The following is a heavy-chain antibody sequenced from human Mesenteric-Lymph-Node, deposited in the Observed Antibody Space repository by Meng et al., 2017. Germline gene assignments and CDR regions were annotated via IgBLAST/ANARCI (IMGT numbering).Heavy chain of an antibody. Sequence: QVQLQESGPGLVKPSQTLSLTCSVSGGSISSGDSYWSWIRQPPGKGLEWSGHIYNSGSTYYNPSLKSRITISVDTSKNQFSLKLSSVTAADTAVYYCARGQKGYFDLWGRGTLVTVSS. CDR3: ARGQKGYFDL. J-gene: IGHJ2*01. CDR1: GGSISSGDSY. V-gene: IGHV4-30-4*01. CDR2: IYNSGST.